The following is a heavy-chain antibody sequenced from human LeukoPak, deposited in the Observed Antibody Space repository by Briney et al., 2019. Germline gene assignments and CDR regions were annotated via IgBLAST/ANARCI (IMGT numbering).Heavy chain of an antibody. Sequence: ASVKVSCKVSGYTLTELSMHWVRQAPGKGLEWMGGFDPEDGETIYAQKFQGRVTMTRDTSISTAYMELSRLRSDDTAVYYCASFGHQEGHLVPDYWGQGTLVTVSS. D-gene: IGHD3-10*01. J-gene: IGHJ4*02. V-gene: IGHV1-24*01. CDR3: ASFGHQEGHLVPDY. CDR2: FDPEDGET. CDR1: GYTLTELS.